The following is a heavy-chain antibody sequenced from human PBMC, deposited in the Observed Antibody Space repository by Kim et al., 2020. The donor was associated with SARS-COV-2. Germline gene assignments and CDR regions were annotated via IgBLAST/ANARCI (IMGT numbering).Heavy chain of an antibody. CDR2: ISSSSSSTT. D-gene: IGHD3-22*01. J-gene: IGHJ4*02. CDR1: GFSFSSFG. Sequence: GGSLRLSCAASGFSFSSFGMNWVRQAPGKGPEWVSYISSSSSSTTHYADSVKGRFTISRDNAKNSLYLQMNTRTDEDTAVYYCAADSSGYWSLDYWGQGTLVTVSS. V-gene: IGHV3-48*02. CDR3: AADSSGYWSLDY.